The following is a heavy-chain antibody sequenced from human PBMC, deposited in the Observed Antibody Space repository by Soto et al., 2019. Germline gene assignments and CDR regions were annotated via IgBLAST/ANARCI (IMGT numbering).Heavy chain of an antibody. D-gene: IGHD3-10*01. CDR1: GFTFSSYG. V-gene: IGHV3-30*18. J-gene: IGHJ6*02. CDR2: ISYDGSNK. CDR3: AKGRNSGEFYYYCGMDV. Sequence: SLRLSCAASGFTFSSYGMHWVRQAPGKGLEWVAVISYDGSNKYYADSVKGRFTISRDNSKNTLYLQMNSLRAEDTAVYYCAKGRNSGEFYYYCGMDVRGPGTTVTVSS.